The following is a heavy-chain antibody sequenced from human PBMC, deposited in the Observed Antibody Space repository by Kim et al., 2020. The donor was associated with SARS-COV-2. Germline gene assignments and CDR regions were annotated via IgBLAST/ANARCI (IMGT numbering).Heavy chain of an antibody. CDR3: ARGNYYESVSLSDYYNGMDV. J-gene: IGHJ6*02. D-gene: IGHD3-10*01. Sequence: GGSLRLSCAASGLSFDDSAMNWVRQPPGKGLEWVAVISYDGRNKDYADSMKGRFTISRDNSKRTLYLQMNSLRVEDTAVYYCARGNYYESVSLSDYYNGMDVWGQGTTVTASS. CDR1: GLSFDDSA. V-gene: IGHV3-30-3*01. CDR2: ISYDGRNK.